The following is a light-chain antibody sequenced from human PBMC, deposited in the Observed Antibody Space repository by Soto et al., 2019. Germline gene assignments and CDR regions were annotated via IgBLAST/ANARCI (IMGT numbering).Light chain of an antibody. CDR3: ETWDDRLSGLYV. J-gene: IGLJ1*01. CDR1: SSNIGSNK. Sequence: QSVLTQPPSASGTPGQRVTISCSGRSSNIGSNKVNWYQQLPGTAPKLLMYRNNQRPSGVPDRFSGSKSGTSASLAISGLQSEAEAEYLCETWDDRLSGLYVFGTRTKVTVL. V-gene: IGLV1-44*01. CDR2: RNN.